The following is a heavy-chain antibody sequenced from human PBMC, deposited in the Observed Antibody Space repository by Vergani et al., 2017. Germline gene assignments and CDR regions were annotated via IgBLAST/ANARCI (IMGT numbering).Heavy chain of an antibody. Sequence: QLQLQESGPGLVKPSATLSLTCSVSGASIRSSNYYWGWIRQPPGKGLEWIASIYYSGSTYYNPSLKSRVTISVDTSKNQFSLKLSSVTAADTAVYVCARHSTVEWLVKLGGIDPWGQGILVTVSS. CDR1: GASIRSSNYY. D-gene: IGHD6-19*01. CDR3: ARHSTVEWLVKLGGIDP. J-gene: IGHJ5*02. V-gene: IGHV4-39*01. CDR2: IYYSGST.